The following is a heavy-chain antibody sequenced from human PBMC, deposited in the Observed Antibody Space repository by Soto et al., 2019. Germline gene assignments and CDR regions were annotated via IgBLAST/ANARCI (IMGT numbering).Heavy chain of an antibody. CDR1: GGSISSSSYY. Sequence: LSLTCTVSGGSISSSSYYWGWIRQPPGKGLEWIGSIYYSGSTYYNPSLKSRVTISVDTSKNQFSLKLSSVTAADTAVYYCAILSWFATTVTTLGYFDYWGQGTLVTVSS. V-gene: IGHV4-39*01. D-gene: IGHD4-17*01. CDR3: AILSWFATTVTTLGYFDY. CDR2: IYYSGST. J-gene: IGHJ4*02.